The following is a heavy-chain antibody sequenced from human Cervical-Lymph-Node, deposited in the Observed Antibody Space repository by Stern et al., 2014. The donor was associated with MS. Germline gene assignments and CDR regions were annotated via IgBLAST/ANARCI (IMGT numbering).Heavy chain of an antibody. Sequence: DQLVESGSELTKPGASAKLSCKASGYTFIRFPIHWVRQVPGQGLEWMGWINTNTANPTYAQGFTGRFVISLDTSVSTAYLQISSLKAEDTALYYCVREGSSGGFDYWGQGTLVTVSS. CDR2: INTNTANP. V-gene: IGHV7-4-1*02. CDR1: GYTFIRFP. CDR3: VREGSSGGFDY. D-gene: IGHD2-15*01. J-gene: IGHJ4*02.